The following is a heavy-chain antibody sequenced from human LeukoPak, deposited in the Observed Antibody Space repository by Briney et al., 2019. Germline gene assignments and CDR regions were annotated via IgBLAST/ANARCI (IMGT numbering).Heavy chain of an antibody. V-gene: IGHV5-10-1*01. D-gene: IGHD5-12*01. CDR1: GYSFTSYW. CDR3: ARQEIYSGYVYRGADY. J-gene: IGHJ4*02. CDR2: IDPSDSYT. Sequence: NRGESLKISCKGSGYSFTSYWISWVRQMPGKGLEWMGRIDPSDSYTNYSPSFQGHVTISADKSISTAYLQWSSLKASDTAMYYCARQEIYSGYVYRGADYWGQGTLVTASS.